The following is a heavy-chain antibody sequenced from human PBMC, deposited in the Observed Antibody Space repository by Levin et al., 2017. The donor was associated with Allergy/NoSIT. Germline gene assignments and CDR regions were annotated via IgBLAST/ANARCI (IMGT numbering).Heavy chain of an antibody. CDR1: GSSITNSFW. Sequence: SETLSLTCAVSGSSITNSFWWGWIRQPPGKGLEWIGYIYHSGATQYNPSLESRATLSVDSSKNPLSLSLSSLTALDTAVYYCAGMARSHYFDNWGQGTLVAVS. CDR3: AGMARSHYFDN. V-gene: IGHV4-28*06. J-gene: IGHJ4*02. CDR2: IYHSGAT.